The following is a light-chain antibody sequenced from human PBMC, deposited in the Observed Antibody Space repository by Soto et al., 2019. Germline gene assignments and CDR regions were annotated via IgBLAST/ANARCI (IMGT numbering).Light chain of an antibody. V-gene: IGKV1-9*01. CDR3: QQLKSYPLT. CDR2: TAS. Sequence: DIQLTQSPSFLSASVGYRVTITCQATQGISTYLAWYQQKPGRAPKLLIYTASTLQSGVPSRFSGSGSGTDFSLTISSLQPEDSATYYCQQLKSYPLTFGGGTKVEIK. J-gene: IGKJ4*01. CDR1: QGISTY.